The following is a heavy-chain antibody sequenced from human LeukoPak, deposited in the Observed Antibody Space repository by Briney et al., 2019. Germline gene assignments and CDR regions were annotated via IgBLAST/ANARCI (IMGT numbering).Heavy chain of an antibody. CDR3: AKGGVRYFDWLQTVNWFDP. J-gene: IGHJ5*02. Sequence: GGALRLSCAASGCTFSSYAMSGVRQAPGKGGEWVSAISGSGGSTYYADSVKGRFTISRDNSKNTLYLQINSLRAEDTAVYYCAKGGVRYFDWLQTVNWFDPWGQGTLVTVSS. V-gene: IGHV3-23*01. D-gene: IGHD3-9*01. CDR1: GCTFSSYA. CDR2: ISGSGGST.